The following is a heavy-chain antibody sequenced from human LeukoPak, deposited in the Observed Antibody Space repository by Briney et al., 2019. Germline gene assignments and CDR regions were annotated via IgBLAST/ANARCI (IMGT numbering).Heavy chain of an antibody. CDR1: GFTFSSYA. D-gene: IGHD5-18*01. V-gene: IGHV3-30*04. CDR3: ARTTTAMGPFDY. CDR2: ISYDGSNK. Sequence: GGSLTLSCAASGFTFSSYAMHWVRQAPGKGLEWVAVISYDGSNKYYADSVKGRFTISRDNSKNTLYLQMNSLRAEDTAVYYCARTTTAMGPFDYWGQGTLVTVSS. J-gene: IGHJ4*02.